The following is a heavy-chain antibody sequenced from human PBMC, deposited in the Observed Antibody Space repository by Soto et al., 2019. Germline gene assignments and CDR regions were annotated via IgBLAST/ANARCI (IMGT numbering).Heavy chain of an antibody. CDR2: INPKSGGT. CDR3: ARGDSTDCSNGVCSFFYNHDMDV. J-gene: IGHJ6*02. V-gene: IGHV1-2*04. D-gene: IGHD2-8*01. Sequence: ASVKVSCKASGYSFTDYHIHWVRQAPGQGLEWLGRINPKSGGTSTAQKFQGWVTMTTDTPISTASMELTRLTSDDTAIYYCARGDSTDCSNGVCSFFYNHDMDVWGQGTPVTVSS. CDR1: GYSFTDYH.